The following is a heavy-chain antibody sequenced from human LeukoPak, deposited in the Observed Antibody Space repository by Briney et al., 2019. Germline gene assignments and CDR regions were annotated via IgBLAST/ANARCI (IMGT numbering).Heavy chain of an antibody. V-gene: IGHV1-18*04. CDR3: ARDQRFLEWLFGDY. D-gene: IGHD3-3*01. CDR1: GYTFTGYY. CDR2: ISAYNGNT. J-gene: IGHJ4*02. Sequence: ASVKVSCKASGYTFTGYYMHWVRQAPGQGLEWMGWISAYNGNTNYAQKLQGRVTMTTDTSTSTAYMELRSLRSDDTAVYYCARDQRFLEWLFGDYWGQGTLVTVSS.